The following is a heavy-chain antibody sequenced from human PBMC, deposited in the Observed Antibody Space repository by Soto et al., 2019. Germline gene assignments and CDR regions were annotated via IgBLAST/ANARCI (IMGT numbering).Heavy chain of an antibody. V-gene: IGHV4-31*02. J-gene: IGHJ4*02. CDR2: IYYSGST. CDR1: GGSISSGGYY. CDR3: ARTYSRSAYFDY. Sequence: PSETLSLTCTVSGGSISSGGYYWSWIRQHPGKGLEWIGYIYYSGSTYYNPSLKSRVTISIDPSKSQLSLKLSSVTAADTAVFYCARTYSRSAYFDYWGQGTLVTVSS. D-gene: IGHD3-22*01.